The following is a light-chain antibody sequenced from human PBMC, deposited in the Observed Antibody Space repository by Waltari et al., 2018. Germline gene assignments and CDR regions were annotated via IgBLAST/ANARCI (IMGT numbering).Light chain of an antibody. CDR3: CSYAGSYPYV. CDR1: SSVVGGYNY. CDR2: DVS. V-gene: IGLV2-11*01. J-gene: IGLJ1*01. Sequence: QSALTQPRSVSGSPGQSVTIPRTGTSSVVGGYNYVPWYQHPPGKAPKLMIYDVSKRPSGVPDRFSGSKSGNTASLTISGLQAEDEADYYCCSYAGSYPYVFGTGTKVTVL.